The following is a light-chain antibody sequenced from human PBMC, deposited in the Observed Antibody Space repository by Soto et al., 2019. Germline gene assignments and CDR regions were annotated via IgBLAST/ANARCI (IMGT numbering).Light chain of an antibody. V-gene: IGKV1-5*01. J-gene: IGKJ1*01. CDR3: QQYGSSPET. CDR2: DAS. CDR1: QNIRSH. Sequence: DLQITQCASTVSAALGDRVTITCRASQNIRSHLAWFQQKPGKAPKLLIYDASSLDSGVPQRFSGSGSGTDFTLTISRLEPEDFAVYYCQQYGSSPETFGQGTKVDIK.